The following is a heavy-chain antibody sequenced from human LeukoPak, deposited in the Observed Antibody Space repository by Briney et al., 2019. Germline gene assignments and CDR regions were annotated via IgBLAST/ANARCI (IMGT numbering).Heavy chain of an antibody. Sequence: GGSLRLSCAASGFTFSSYGMHWVRQAPGKGLEWVAFIRYDGSNKYYADSVKGRFTISRDNSKNTLYLQMNSLRAEDTAVYYCAKDISYYYDSSGSPWGQGTLVTVSS. D-gene: IGHD3-22*01. V-gene: IGHV3-30*02. CDR1: GFTFSSYG. CDR3: AKDISYYYDSSGSP. J-gene: IGHJ5*02. CDR2: IRYDGSNK.